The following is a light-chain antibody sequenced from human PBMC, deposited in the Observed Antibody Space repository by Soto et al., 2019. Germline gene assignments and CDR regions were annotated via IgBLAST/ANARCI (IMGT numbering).Light chain of an antibody. CDR2: NPS. V-gene: IGKV3-15*01. J-gene: IGKJ4*01. CDR3: QQYDDWPLT. Sequence: EIVMTQSPATLSVSPGEGATLSSRASQSVGANLAWYLQKPGQAPKLLLYNPSTRATGVPARFSGSGSGTDFTLTISSLQSEDFAIYYCQQYDDWPLTFGGGTRVEVK. CDR1: QSVGAN.